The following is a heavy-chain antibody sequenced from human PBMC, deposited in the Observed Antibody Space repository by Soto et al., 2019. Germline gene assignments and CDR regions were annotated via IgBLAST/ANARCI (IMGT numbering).Heavy chain of an antibody. CDR1: GASITDYY. Sequence: SETLSLTCTVSGASITDYYWNWLRQPPGKGLEWIGYIKYSGGTNYNPSLKSRVTISLDTSKNQFSLKLSSVTAPDTAVYYCARGGYCDGGTCYWFDPWGQGTLVTVSS. CDR2: IKYSGGT. V-gene: IGHV4-59*01. J-gene: IGHJ5*02. D-gene: IGHD2-15*01. CDR3: ARGGYCDGGTCYWFDP.